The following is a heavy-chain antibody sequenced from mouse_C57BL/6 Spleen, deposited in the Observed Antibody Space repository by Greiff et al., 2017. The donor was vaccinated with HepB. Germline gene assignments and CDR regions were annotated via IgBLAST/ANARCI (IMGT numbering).Heavy chain of an antibody. J-gene: IGHJ2*01. CDR2: ISYSGST. CDR3: ARGGGYSSFDY. Sequence: EVQVVESGPGMVKPSQSLSLTCTVTGYSITSGYDWHWIRHFPGNKLEWMGYISYSGSTNYNPSLKSRISITHDTSKNHFFLKLNSVTTEDTATYYCARGGGYSSFDYWGQGTTLTVSS. V-gene: IGHV3-1*01. CDR1: GYSITSGYD. D-gene: IGHD2-3*01.